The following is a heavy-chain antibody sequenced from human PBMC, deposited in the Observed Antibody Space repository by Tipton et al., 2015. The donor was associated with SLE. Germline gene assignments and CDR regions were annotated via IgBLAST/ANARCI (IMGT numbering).Heavy chain of an antibody. Sequence: LRLSCTVSGGSISSYYWSWIRQPPGKGLEWIGYIYYSGSTNYNPSLKSRVTISVDTSKNQFSLKLSSVTAADTAVYYCARDNYYYMDVWGKGTTVTVSS. J-gene: IGHJ6*03. CDR1: GGSISSYY. CDR3: ARDNYYYMDV. V-gene: IGHV4-59*01. CDR2: IYYSGST.